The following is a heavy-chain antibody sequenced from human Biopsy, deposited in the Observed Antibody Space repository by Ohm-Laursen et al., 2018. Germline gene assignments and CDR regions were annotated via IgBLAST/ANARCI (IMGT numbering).Heavy chain of an antibody. CDR2: INPNSVGT. J-gene: IGHJ4*02. CDR1: GYTFTDYF. V-gene: IGHV1-2*02. D-gene: IGHD1-14*01. Sequence: GASVKVSCKASGYTFTDYFLHWVRQAPGQGLEWMGWINPNSVGTYCAQKFQGRVTMTRDTSISTAYMELSRLRSDDTAVYYCARDLNNPYYFDYWGQGTLVTVSS. CDR3: ARDLNNPYYFDY.